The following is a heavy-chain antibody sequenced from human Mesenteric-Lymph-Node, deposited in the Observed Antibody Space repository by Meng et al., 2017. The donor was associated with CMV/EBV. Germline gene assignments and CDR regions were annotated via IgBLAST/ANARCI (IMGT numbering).Heavy chain of an antibody. Sequence: GESLKISCAASGFNFTSYSVNWVRQAPGKGLEWVSSISIRSIYIYYADSVKGRFTISRDNAKNSLYLQMNSLRAEDTAVYYCARDSARGYSYAPIDYWGQGTLVTVSS. V-gene: IGHV3-21*01. D-gene: IGHD5-18*01. J-gene: IGHJ4*02. CDR3: ARDSARGYSYAPIDY. CDR2: ISIRSIYI. CDR1: GFNFTSYS.